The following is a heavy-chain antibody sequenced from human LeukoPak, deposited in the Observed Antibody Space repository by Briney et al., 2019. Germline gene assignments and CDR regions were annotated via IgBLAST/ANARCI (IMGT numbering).Heavy chain of an antibody. CDR2: IYYSGST. V-gene: IGHV4-59*01. CDR1: GGSISSYY. CDR3: ASLVVTTYGRYDY. Sequence: PSETLSLTCTVSGGSISSYYWSWIRQPPGKGLEWIGYIYYSGSTNYNPSLKSRVTISVDTSKNQFSLKLSSVTAADTAVYYCASLVVTTYGRYDYWGQGTLVTVSS. D-gene: IGHD2-2*01. J-gene: IGHJ4*02.